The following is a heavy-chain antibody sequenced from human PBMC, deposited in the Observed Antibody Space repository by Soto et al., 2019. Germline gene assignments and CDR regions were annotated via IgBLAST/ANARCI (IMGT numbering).Heavy chain of an antibody. CDR2: IIPIFGTA. D-gene: IGHD2-15*01. J-gene: IGHJ6*02. CDR1: GGTFSTYA. Sequence: QVQLVQSGAEVKKPGSSVKVSCKSSGGTFSTYAISWVRQAPGQGLEWMGGIIPIFGTANYAQKVQGRVTITADESTTTAYMELISLRSEDTAVYYCARDEMVVATGSRTWHYYYGMDVWGQGTTVTVSS. V-gene: IGHV1-69*12. CDR3: ARDEMVVATGSRTWHYYYGMDV.